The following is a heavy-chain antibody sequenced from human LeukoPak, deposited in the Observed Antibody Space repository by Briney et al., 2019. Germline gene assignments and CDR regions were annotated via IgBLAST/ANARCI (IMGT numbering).Heavy chain of an antibody. V-gene: IGHV3-53*01. CDR1: GFTVSNDY. CDR2: VYSAGNT. J-gene: IGHJ4*02. CDR3: ARDLSDEGGFDY. Sequence: PGGSLRLSCAASGFTVSNDYMSWVRQAPGRGLEWVAIVYSAGNTYYADSVKDRFTISRDNSKNTVYLQMNSLRAEDTAVYYCARDLSDEGGFDYWGQGTLVTVSS.